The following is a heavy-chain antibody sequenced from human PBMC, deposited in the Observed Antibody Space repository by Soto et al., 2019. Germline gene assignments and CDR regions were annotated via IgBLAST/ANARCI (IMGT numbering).Heavy chain of an antibody. CDR1: GFTFSTYS. CDR3: ARSGYFDY. V-gene: IGHV3-48*01. CDR2: ISSTGNTI. J-gene: IGHJ4*02. Sequence: EVQVVESGGGLVQPGGSLRLSCAASGFTFSTYSMNWVRQAPGKGLEWVSYISSTGNTIYYPDSVKGRFPISRDTAKKSLYLQMNSLRAEDTAVYYCARSGYFDYWGQGTLVTVSS. D-gene: IGHD2-8*02.